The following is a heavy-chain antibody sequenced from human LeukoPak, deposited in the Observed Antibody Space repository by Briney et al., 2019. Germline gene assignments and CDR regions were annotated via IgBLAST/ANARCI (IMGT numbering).Heavy chain of an antibody. CDR1: GYTFGTHW. V-gene: IGHV1-46*01. Sequence: ASVKVSCKASGYTFGTHWMHWVRQAPGQGLEWMAIINPSGDFRSYAQKFQGRLTVTRDMSTRTVYMELSDLRPEDTAVYYCARDYSGEWEQLTGWWFDPWGQGTLVIASS. D-gene: IGHD1-26*01. J-gene: IGHJ5*02. CDR3: ARDYSGEWEQLTGWWFDP. CDR2: INPSGDFR.